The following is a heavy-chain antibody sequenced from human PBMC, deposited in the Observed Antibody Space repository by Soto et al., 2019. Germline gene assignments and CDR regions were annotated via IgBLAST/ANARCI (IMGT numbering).Heavy chain of an antibody. V-gene: IGHV3-30*18. D-gene: IGHD2-15*01. J-gene: IGHJ4*02. CDR2: MSFDGSSQ. Sequence: QVQLLESGGGVVQPGKSLRLSCAASGFTFSSYGMHWVRQTPGKGLEWVALMSFDGSSQYYADSVKVRFTISRDNSKNTLYLQMDSLRPEDTGVYYFAKDSSGGGTEYFDYWGQGTLVTVS. CDR1: GFTFSSYG. CDR3: AKDSSGGGTEYFDY.